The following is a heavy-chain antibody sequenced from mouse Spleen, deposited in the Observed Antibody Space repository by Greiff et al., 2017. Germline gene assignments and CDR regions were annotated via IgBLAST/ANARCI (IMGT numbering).Heavy chain of an antibody. Sequence: EVQLQQSGAELVKPGASVQLSCTASGFNIKDYYMPWVKQRTEQGLAWLGRIDPEDGETKYAPQFQGKATITAATSANTAYLQLSSLTSEDTAVYYCAREKDAMDDWGQGTAVTGSS. J-gene: IGHJ4*01. V-gene: IGHV14-2*01. CDR2: IDPEDGET. CDR3: AREKDAMDD. CDR1: GFNIKDYY.